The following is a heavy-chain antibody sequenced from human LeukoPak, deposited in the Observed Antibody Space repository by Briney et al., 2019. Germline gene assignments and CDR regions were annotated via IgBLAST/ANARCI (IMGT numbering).Heavy chain of an antibody. CDR3: TRSDGGMDV. J-gene: IGHJ6*02. Sequence: PGRSLRLSCTASGFTFGDYAVSWVRQAPGKGLEWVGFIRSKAYGGTTEYAASVNGRFTISRDDSKSIAYLQMNSLKTEDTAVYYCTRSDGGMDVWGQGTTVTVSS. CDR1: GFTFGDYA. CDR2: IRSKAYGGTT. D-gene: IGHD5-24*01. V-gene: IGHV3-49*04.